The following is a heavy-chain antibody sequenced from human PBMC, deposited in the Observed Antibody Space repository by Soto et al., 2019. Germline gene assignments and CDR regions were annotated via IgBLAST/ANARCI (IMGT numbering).Heavy chain of an antibody. CDR2: IYYSGST. CDR1: GGSISSCSYY. V-gene: IGHV4-39*01. D-gene: IGHD6-13*01. CDR3: ARTTAHSSSWSYYYYGMDV. J-gene: IGHJ6*02. Sequence: SETLSLTCTVSGGSISSCSYYWGWIGQPPGKGLEWIGSIYYSGSTYYNPSLKSRVTISVDTSKNQFSLKLSSVTAADTAVYYCARTTAHSSSWSYYYYGMDVWGQGTTVTVSS.